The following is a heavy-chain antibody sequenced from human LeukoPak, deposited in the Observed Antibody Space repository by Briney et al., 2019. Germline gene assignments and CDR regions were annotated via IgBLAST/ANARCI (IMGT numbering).Heavy chain of an antibody. CDR1: GYTLTELS. CDR3: ATVQPDIVVVPAAKRWGWWFDP. D-gene: IGHD2-2*01. V-gene: IGHV1-24*01. CDR2: FDPEDGET. Sequence: VASVKVSCKVSGYTLTELSMHWVRQAPGKGLEWMGGFDPEDGETIYAQKFQGRVTMTEDTSTDTAYMGLSSLRSEDTAVYYCATVQPDIVVVPAAKRWGWWFDPWGQGTLVTVSS. J-gene: IGHJ5*02.